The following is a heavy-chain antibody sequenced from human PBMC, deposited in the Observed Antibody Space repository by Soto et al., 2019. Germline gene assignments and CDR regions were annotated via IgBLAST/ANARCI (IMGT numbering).Heavy chain of an antibody. V-gene: IGHV4-31*03. J-gene: IGHJ5*02. Sequence: SETLSLPCTVSGGSISSGGYFWSRLRPHQGKGLEWIGYSYYSGVTYYNPSLKSRVTISVDTTKNQFSLKLSSVTASVSSYYYCARSIDPWGQGTQVPVSS. CDR2: SYYSGVT. CDR3: ARSIDP. CDR1: GGSISSGGYF.